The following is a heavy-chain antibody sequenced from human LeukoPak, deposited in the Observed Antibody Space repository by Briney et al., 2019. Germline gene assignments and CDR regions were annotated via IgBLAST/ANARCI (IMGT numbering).Heavy chain of an antibody. J-gene: IGHJ4*02. D-gene: IGHD4-23*01. CDR1: GFTFSSYA. V-gene: IGHV3-23*01. CDR2: ISSSADST. CDR3: AKPLEKYTYGGNFDY. Sequence: GGSLRLSCEASGFTFSSYAMSWVRQAPGKGLAWVSVISSSADSTYYADSVKGRFTISRDNSKNTLYLQMNNLRAEDAALYYCAKPLEKYTYGGNFDYWGQGILVTVSS.